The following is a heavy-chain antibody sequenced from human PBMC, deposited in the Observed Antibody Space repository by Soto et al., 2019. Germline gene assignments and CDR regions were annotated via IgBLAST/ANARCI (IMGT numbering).Heavy chain of an antibody. D-gene: IGHD3-3*01. J-gene: IGHJ3*02. V-gene: IGHV5-51*01. Sequence: PGESLKISCKGSGYSFTSYWIGWVRQMPGKGLEWMGIIYPGDSDTRYCPSFQGQVTISADKSISTAYLQWSSLKASDTAMYYCARHSSQATPYDFWSGYYTDDAFDIWGQGTMVTVSS. CDR3: ARHSSQATPYDFWSGYYTDDAFDI. CDR2: IYPGDSDT. CDR1: GYSFTSYW.